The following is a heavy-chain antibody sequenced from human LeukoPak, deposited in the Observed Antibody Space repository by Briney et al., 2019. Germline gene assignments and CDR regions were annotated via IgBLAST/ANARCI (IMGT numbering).Heavy chain of an antibody. CDR3: ARQGYSYVGWFDP. Sequence: GSLRLSCEASGFTFSSYSMNWVRQAPGKGLEWIGEINHSGSTNYNPSLKSRVTISVDTSKNQFSLKLSSVTAADTAVYYCARQGYSYVGWFDPWGQGTLVTVSS. V-gene: IGHV4-34*01. CDR1: GFTFSSYS. J-gene: IGHJ5*02. D-gene: IGHD5-18*01. CDR2: INHSGST.